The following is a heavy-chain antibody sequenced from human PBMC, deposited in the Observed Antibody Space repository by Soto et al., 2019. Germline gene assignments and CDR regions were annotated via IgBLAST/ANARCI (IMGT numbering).Heavy chain of an antibody. Sequence: LRLSCAASGFTFSSYGMHWVRQAPGKGLEWVAVIWYDGSNKYYADSVKGRFTISRDNSKNTLYLQMNSLRAEDTAVYYCARDFFYGSSSGALDYWGQGTLVTVSS. CDR3: ARDFFYGSSSGALDY. CDR2: IWYDGSNK. V-gene: IGHV3-33*01. CDR1: GFTFSSYG. D-gene: IGHD6-6*01. J-gene: IGHJ4*02.